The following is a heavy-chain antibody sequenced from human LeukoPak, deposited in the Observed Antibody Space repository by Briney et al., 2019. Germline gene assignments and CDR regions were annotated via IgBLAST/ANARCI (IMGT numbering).Heavy chain of an antibody. V-gene: IGHV4-34*01. J-gene: IGHJ4*02. D-gene: IGHD6-13*01. CDR1: GGSFSGYY. CDR2: INHSGSI. CDR3: ARQGYSSSWYIYFDY. Sequence: SETLSLTCAVYGGSFSGYYWSWIRQPPGKGLEWIGEINHSGSINYNPSLKSRVTISVDTSKNQFSLKLSSATAADTAVYYCARQGYSSSWYIYFDYWGQGTLVTVSS.